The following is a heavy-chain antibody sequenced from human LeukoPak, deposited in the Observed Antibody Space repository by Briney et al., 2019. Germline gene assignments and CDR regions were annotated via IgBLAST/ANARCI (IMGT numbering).Heavy chain of an antibody. V-gene: IGHV3-7*01. CDR3: AKNWGSLDY. CDR2: IKQDGSEK. D-gene: IGHD7-27*01. CDR1: GFTFSSYS. Sequence: GGSLRLSCAASGFTFSSYSMNWVRQAPGKGLEWVANIKQDGSEKYYVDSVKGRFTISRDNAKNSLYLQMNSLRAEDTAVYYCAKNWGSLDYWGPGTLVTVSS. J-gene: IGHJ4*02.